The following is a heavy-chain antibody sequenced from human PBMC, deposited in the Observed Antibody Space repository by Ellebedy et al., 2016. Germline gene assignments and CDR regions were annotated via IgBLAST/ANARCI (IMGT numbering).Heavy chain of an antibody. J-gene: IGHJ4*02. Sequence: SETLSLTXSVPGGSINSGDYYWSWIRQPPGQGLEWLGYIYYSGTTYYNTSLKSRITISVDTSKNQFSLRLSSVTAADTAVYFCARETDFWSDSSYFDYWGQGILVTISS. V-gene: IGHV4-30-4*01. CDR3: ARETDFWSDSSYFDY. D-gene: IGHD3-3*01. CDR2: IYYSGTT. CDR1: GGSINSGDYY.